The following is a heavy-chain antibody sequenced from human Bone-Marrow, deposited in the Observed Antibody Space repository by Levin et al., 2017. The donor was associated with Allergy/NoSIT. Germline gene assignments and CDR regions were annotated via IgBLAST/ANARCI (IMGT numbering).Heavy chain of an antibody. Sequence: SETLSLTCAVYGGSFSGYYWSWIRQPPGKGLEWIGEISDSGNTFYNPSLKSRVTISVDTSKKHFSLNLNSVTAADTAIYHCARRGYSAYMDVWGKGTTVTVSS. D-gene: IGHD5-12*01. CDR1: GGSFSGYY. CDR3: ARRGYSAYMDV. J-gene: IGHJ6*04. V-gene: IGHV4-34*01. CDR2: ISDSGNT.